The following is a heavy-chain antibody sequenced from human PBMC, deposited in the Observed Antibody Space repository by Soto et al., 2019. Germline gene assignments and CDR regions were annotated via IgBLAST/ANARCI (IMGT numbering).Heavy chain of an antibody. CDR2: IIPIFGTA. V-gene: IGHV1-69*13. J-gene: IGHJ4*02. Sequence: ASVKVSCKASGYTFTSYAMHWVRQAPGQGLEWMGEIIPIFGTANYAQKFQGRVTITADESTSTAYMELSSLRSEDTAVYYCARGPGGPDGPGDYWGQGTLVTVSS. CDR3: ARGPGGPDGPGDY. D-gene: IGHD2-15*01. CDR1: GYTFTSYA.